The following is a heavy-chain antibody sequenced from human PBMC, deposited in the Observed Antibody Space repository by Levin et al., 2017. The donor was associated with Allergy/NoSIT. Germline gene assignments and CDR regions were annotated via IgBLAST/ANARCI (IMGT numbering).Heavy chain of an antibody. D-gene: IGHD3-3*01. CDR2: ITGSGGST. CDR1: GFTFSSYA. Sequence: GGSLRLSCAASGFTFSSYAMSWVRQAPGKGLEWVSVITGSGGSTYYADSVKGRFTISRDSSKNTLYLQMNSLRAEDTAVYYCAKVFGVAYYFDYWGQGTLVTVSS. J-gene: IGHJ4*02. V-gene: IGHV3-23*01. CDR3: AKVFGVAYYFDY.